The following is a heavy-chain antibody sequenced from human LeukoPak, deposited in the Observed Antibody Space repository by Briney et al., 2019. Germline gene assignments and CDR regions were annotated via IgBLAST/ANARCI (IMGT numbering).Heavy chain of an antibody. J-gene: IGHJ4*02. V-gene: IGHV1-18*01. CDR1: GYTFTSYG. CDR3: ARGGYYYDSSGYFPLDY. CDR2: ISAYNGNT. Sequence: ASVKVSCKASGYTFTSYGISWVRQAPGQGLEWMGWISAYNGNTNYAQKHQGRVTMTTDTSTSTAYMELRSLRSDDTAVYYCARGGYYYDSSGYFPLDYWGQGTLVTVSS. D-gene: IGHD3-22*01.